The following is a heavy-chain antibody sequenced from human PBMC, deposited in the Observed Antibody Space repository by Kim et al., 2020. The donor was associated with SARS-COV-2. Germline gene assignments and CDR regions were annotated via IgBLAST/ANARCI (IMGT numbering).Heavy chain of an antibody. CDR1: GYTFTGYY. CDR2: INPNSGGT. J-gene: IGHJ4*02. CDR3: ARDPYIAYYFDY. D-gene: IGHD5-18*01. Sequence: ASVKVSCKASGYTFTGYYMHWVRQAPGQGLEWMGWINPNSGGTNYAQKFQGRVTMTRDTSISTAYMELSRLRSDDTAVYYCARDPYIAYYFDYWGQGTLVTVSS. V-gene: IGHV1-2*02.